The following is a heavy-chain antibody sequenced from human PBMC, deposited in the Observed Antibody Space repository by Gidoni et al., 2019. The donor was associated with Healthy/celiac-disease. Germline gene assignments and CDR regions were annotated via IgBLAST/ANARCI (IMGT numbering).Heavy chain of an antibody. V-gene: IGHV3-15*01. Sequence: EVQLVQSGGGLVKPGGSLRLSCAASGFTFSNAWMSWVRQAPGKGLEWVGRIKSKTDGGTTDYAAPVKGRFTISRDDSKNTLYLQMNSLKTEDTAVYYCTTDRYCSGGSCYPTWDYWGQGTLVTVSS. CDR1: GFTFSNAW. J-gene: IGHJ4*02. CDR2: IKSKTDGGTT. D-gene: IGHD2-15*01. CDR3: TTDRYCSGGSCYPTWDY.